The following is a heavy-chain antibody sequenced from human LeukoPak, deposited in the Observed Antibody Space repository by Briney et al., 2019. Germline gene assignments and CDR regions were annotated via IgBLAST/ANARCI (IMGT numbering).Heavy chain of an antibody. V-gene: IGHV4-28*06. J-gene: IGHJ6*03. CDR3: ARSSWDYFYYYMDV. CDR2: IYYRGNS. D-gene: IGHD2-15*01. Sequence: SDTLSLTCAVSGYSITSNFWWGWIRQPPGKGLEWIGSIYYRGNSNYNPSLKSRVTMSVDTSKNHFSLKLSSVTALDTAVYYCARSSWDYFYYYMDVWGKGTTVTVS. CDR1: GYSITSNFW.